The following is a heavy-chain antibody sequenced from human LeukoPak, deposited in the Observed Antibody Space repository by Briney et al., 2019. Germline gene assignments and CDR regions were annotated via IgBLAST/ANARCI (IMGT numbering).Heavy chain of an antibody. V-gene: IGHV3-48*01. CDR1: GFTFSAYS. D-gene: IGHD3-22*01. Sequence: QTGGSLRLSCAASGFTFSAYSMNWVRQAPGKGLEWVAYISGGGGTIYYADSVKGRFTISRDNAKNSLYLQMDSLRAKDTAVYYCARNQEIDYYDSSGFYWGVEYWGQGTLVTVSA. CDR3: ARNQEIDYYDSSGFYWGVEY. J-gene: IGHJ4*02. CDR2: ISGGGGTI.